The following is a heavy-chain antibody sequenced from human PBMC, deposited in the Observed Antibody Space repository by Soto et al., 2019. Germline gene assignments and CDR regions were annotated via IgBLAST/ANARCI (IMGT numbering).Heavy chain of an antibody. J-gene: IGHJ1*01. V-gene: IGHV1-69*01. D-gene: IGHD2-15*01. Sequence: QVRMEQSGSEVKRPGSSVKVSCKASGDILSSFGLSWVRQAPGQGLEWMGVLVPLFGAENYAQRFQGRVTIIEEESTNTAQMELLNPKSEDMAVHYWTRDTLPHCSGDSLYSEFAHWGQGTLVLVAS. CDR3: TRDTLPHCSGDSLYSEFAH. CDR2: LVPLFGAE. CDR1: GDILSSFG.